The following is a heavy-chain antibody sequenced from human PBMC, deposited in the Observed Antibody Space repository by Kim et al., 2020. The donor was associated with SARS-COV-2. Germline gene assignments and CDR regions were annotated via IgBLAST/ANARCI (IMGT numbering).Heavy chain of an antibody. Sequence: ASVKVSCKASGYSFSEYNIHWVRQAPGQGLEWMGWIDRNSGDTNLVEKFEGRVAMTTDTSASTAYMELRRLRSDDTAMYYCVRSWKFGRSCWFAPWGLGT. CDR2: IDRNSGDT. J-gene: IGHJ5*02. V-gene: IGHV1-2*02. CDR3: VRSWKFGRSCWFAP. CDR1: GYSFSEYN. D-gene: IGHD3-10*01.